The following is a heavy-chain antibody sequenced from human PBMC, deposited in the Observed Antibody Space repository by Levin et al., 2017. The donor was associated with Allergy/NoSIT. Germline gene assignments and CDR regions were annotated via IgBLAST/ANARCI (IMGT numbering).Heavy chain of an antibody. CDR1: GDSISSTSW. CDR2: IYHDGTT. V-gene: IGHV4-4*01. Sequence: SCAVSGDSISSTSWWSWVRQAPGQGLEWIGEIYHDGTTHHNPSLKSRVTMSVDKSKNHFSLNVDSVTAADTAVYFGARVAVAGGFYFDHWGQGTLVSVSS. D-gene: IGHD6-19*01. J-gene: IGHJ4*02. CDR3: ARVAVAGGFYFDH.